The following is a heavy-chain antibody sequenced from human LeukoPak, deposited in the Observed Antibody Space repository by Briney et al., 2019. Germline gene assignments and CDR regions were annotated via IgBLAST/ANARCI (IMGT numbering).Heavy chain of an antibody. Sequence: ASVKVSCKASGDTFSSYGINWVRQAPGQGLEWMGWISPFNGKTRFAEEFQDRLTMTTDTPTRTAYMVLRSLRSDDTAVYYCVRDRDATPDDVRDYWGQGTLVTVSS. CDR1: GDTFSSYG. V-gene: IGHV1-18*01. CDR3: VRDRDATPDDVRDY. J-gene: IGHJ4*02. CDR2: ISPFNGKT. D-gene: IGHD2-21*02.